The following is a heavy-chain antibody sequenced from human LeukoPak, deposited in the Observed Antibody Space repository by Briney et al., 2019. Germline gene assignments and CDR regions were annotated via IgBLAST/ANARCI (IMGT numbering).Heavy chain of an antibody. V-gene: IGHV3-53*01. Sequence: GGSLRLSCAASGFSVSNNYMAWVRQAPGKGLEWVSFYADSVKGRFTISRDNSKSTLYLQMSSLRAEDTAVYFCAKEGSDYYDVSGAPFDSWGQGALVTLSS. CDR3: AKEGSDYYDVSGAPFDS. D-gene: IGHD3-22*01. J-gene: IGHJ4*02. CDR1: GFSVSNNY.